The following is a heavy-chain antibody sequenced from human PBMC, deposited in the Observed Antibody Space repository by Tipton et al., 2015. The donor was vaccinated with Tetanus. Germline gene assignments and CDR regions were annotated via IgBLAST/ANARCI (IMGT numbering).Heavy chain of an antibody. J-gene: IGHJ5*02. CDR3: ARQAENWFDP. CDR2: VYYSGST. CDR1: GGSISGSPYF. Sequence: TLSLTCTVSGGSISGSPYFWNWIRHQPGKGLEWIGYVYYSGSTFYNPSLESRVTISVDTSKNQFSLNLTSVTAADTAVYYCARQAENWFDPWGQGTLVTVSS. V-gene: IGHV4-31*03.